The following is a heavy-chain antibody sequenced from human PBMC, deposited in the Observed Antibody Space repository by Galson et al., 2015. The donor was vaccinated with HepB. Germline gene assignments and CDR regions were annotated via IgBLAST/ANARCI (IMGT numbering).Heavy chain of an antibody. CDR1: GFTVSDTY. CDR2: LYRGGST. J-gene: IGHJ4*02. CDR3: ARMNQQFYRPLSYYDRSSYRDY. V-gene: IGHV3-66*02. D-gene: IGHD3-22*01. Sequence: SLRLSCAVSGFTVSDTYMTWVRQAPGKGLECVSVLYRGGSTYYTDSVKGRFTISRDNSKNTLYLQMNSLRPEDTAVYYCARMNQQFYRPLSYYDRSSYRDYWGQGTLVTVSS.